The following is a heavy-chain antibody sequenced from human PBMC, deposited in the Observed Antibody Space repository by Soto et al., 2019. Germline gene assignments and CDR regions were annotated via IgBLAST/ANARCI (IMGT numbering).Heavy chain of an antibody. D-gene: IGHD3-10*01. V-gene: IGHV1-3*01. CDR3: ARGSYGPEV. CDR1: GYIFTSNF. CDR2: IDAGNGNT. Sequence: GASVKVSCKASGYIFTSNFMHLVRQAPGQRLEWMGWIDAGNGNTKYSPKFQGRVTLTRDTSASTAYMDLSSLSSEDTAVYYCARGSYGPEVWGQGTLVTVSS. J-gene: IGHJ4*02.